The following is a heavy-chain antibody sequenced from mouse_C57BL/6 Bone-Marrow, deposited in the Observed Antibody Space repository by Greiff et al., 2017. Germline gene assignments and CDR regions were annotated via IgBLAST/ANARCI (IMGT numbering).Heavy chain of an antibody. V-gene: IGHV14-4*01. J-gene: IGHJ3*01. CDR2: IDPANGDT. Sequence: VQLQQSGAELVRPGASVKLSCTASGFNIKDDYMHWVKQRPEQGLEWIGWIDPANGDTEYASKFQGKATITADASSNTAYLQLSSLTSEDTAVYYCTTLDYYGSEAWFAYWGQGTLVTVSA. CDR1: GFNIKDDY. D-gene: IGHD1-1*01. CDR3: TTLDYYGSEAWFAY.